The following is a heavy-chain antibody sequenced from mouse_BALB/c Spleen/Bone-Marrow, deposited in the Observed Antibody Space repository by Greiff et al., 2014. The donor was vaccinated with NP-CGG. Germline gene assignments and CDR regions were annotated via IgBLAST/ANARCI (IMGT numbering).Heavy chain of an antibody. D-gene: IGHD2-1*01. Sequence: EVMLVESGGGLVQPGGSRKLSCAASGFTFSGFGMHWVRQAPEKGLEWVAYISSASSTIYYADTVKGRFTISRDKPKNTLFLQMTSLRSEDTAMYYCARGGNYPYYAMDYWGQGTSVTVSS. V-gene: IGHV5-17*02. CDR1: GFTFSGFG. CDR2: ISSASSTI. CDR3: ARGGNYPYYAMDY. J-gene: IGHJ4*01.